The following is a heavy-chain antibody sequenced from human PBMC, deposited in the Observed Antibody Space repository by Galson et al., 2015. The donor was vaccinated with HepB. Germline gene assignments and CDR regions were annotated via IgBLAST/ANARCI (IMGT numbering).Heavy chain of an antibody. J-gene: IGHJ3*02. CDR1: GYTFSTHG. V-gene: IGHV1-18*04. D-gene: IGHD3-22*01. CDR3: ARDRKITTIVAPRRNPAFDI. CDR2: ISAYNGNT. Sequence: SVKVSCKASGYTFSTHGISWVRQAPGQGLEWVAWISAYNGNTTFAQQFQARVIMTTDTSPSTAYMELRGLRSDDPAVYYCARDRKITTIVAPRRNPAFDIWGQGKMVTVSS.